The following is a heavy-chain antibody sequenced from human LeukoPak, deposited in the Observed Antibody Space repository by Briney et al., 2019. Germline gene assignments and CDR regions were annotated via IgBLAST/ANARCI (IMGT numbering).Heavy chain of an antibody. CDR1: GYTFTGYY. D-gene: IGHD1-26*01. V-gene: IGHV1-2*06. Sequence: ASVKVSCKASGYTFTGYYMHWVRQAPGQGLEWMGRINPNSGGTNYAQKFQGGVTMTRDTSISTAYMELSRLRSDDTAVYYCARYSGSYRAFDIWGQGTMVTVSS. CDR2: INPNSGGT. J-gene: IGHJ3*02. CDR3: ARYSGSYRAFDI.